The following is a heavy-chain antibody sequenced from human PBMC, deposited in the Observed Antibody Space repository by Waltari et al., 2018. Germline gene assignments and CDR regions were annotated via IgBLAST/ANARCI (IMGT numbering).Heavy chain of an antibody. CDR2: ISWNSGSI. CDR1: GFTFDDYA. Sequence: EVQLVESGGGLVQPGRSLRLSCAASGFTFDDYAMHWVRQAPGKGLEWVSGISWNSGSIGYADSVKGRFTISRDNAKNSLYLQMNSLRAEDTALYYCAKGALLYGGNPYYFDYWSQGTLVTVSS. D-gene: IGHD2-15*01. V-gene: IGHV3-9*01. CDR3: AKGALLYGGNPYYFDY. J-gene: IGHJ4*02.